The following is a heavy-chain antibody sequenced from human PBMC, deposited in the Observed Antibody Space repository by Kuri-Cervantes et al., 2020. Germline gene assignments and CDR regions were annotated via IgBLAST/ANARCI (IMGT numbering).Heavy chain of an antibody. CDR2: IYYSGST. V-gene: IGHV4-39*01. CDR1: GGSISSSRYY. Sequence: SKTLSPTCTVSGGSISSSRYYWGWIRQPPGKGLESIGSIYYSGSTYYNSSLKNRVTISVDTSKNRFSLKLSSVTAADTAVYYCARHGELLLPFDYWGQGTLVTVSS. J-gene: IGHJ4*02. D-gene: IGHD2-15*01. CDR3: ARHGELLLPFDY.